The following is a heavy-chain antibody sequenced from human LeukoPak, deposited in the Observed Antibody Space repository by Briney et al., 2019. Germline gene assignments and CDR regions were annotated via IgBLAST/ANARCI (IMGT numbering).Heavy chain of an antibody. D-gene: IGHD2-15*01. CDR1: GFTFDDYG. V-gene: IGHV3-20*04. Sequence: GGSLRLSCATSGFTFDDYGMSWGRQAPGRGLEWVSGITWNGGNTGYSDSVKGRFTISRDSAKNSLYLQMNSLRVEDTAMYYCARGYCSGSSCFPFDYWGQGTLVTVSS. CDR2: ITWNGGNT. J-gene: IGHJ4*02. CDR3: ARGYCSGSSCFPFDY.